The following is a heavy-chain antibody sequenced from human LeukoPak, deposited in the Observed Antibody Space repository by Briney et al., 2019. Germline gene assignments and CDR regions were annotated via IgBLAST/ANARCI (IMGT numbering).Heavy chain of an antibody. Sequence: PGGSLRLSCAVSGFTFSTSWMHWVRRAPGKGLVWVSRINTDGTSTIYADSVKGRFTISRDDAKNTLYLQMNSLRAEDTAVYYYARGIGGWYNWFDPWGQGTLVTVSS. CDR3: ARGIGGWYNWFDP. J-gene: IGHJ5*02. V-gene: IGHV3-74*01. CDR2: INTDGTST. D-gene: IGHD6-19*01. CDR1: GFTFSTSW.